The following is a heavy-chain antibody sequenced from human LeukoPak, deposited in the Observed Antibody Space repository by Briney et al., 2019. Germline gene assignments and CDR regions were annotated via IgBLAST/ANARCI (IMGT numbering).Heavy chain of an antibody. Sequence: PGGSLRLSCAASGFTFSRNAMSWVRQAPGKGLEWVSAISGSGGSTYYADSVKGRFTISRDNSKNTLYLQMNSLRAEDTAVYYCAKFAVRGYYFDYWGQGTLVTVSS. V-gene: IGHV3-23*01. CDR1: GFTFSRNA. D-gene: IGHD3-10*01. CDR3: AKFAVRGYYFDY. J-gene: IGHJ4*02. CDR2: ISGSGGST.